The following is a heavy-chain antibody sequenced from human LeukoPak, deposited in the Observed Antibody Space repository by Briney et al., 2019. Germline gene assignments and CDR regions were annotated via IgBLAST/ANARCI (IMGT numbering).Heavy chain of an antibody. Sequence: SQTLSLTCAISGDSVSRNDAGWSWIRQSPSRGLEWLGRTYYRSKWYNDYAVSVKSRITINPDTSKNQFSLQLNSVTPEDTAVYYCASLGGSSSGDYWGQGTLVTVSS. CDR1: GDSVSRNDAG. J-gene: IGHJ4*02. V-gene: IGHV6-1*01. D-gene: IGHD6-6*01. CDR2: TYYRSKWYN. CDR3: ASLGGSSSGDY.